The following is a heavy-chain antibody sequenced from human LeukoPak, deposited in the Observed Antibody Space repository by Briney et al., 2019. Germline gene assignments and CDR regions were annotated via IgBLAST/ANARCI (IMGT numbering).Heavy chain of an antibody. Sequence: PGGSLRLSCAASGFTFSGYWMSWVRQAPGKGLEWVANIKQDGSEKYYVDSVKGRFTISRDNAKNSLYLQMNSLRAEDTAVYYCARTGMAVAGIGSYYFDYWGQGTLVTVSS. D-gene: IGHD6-19*01. J-gene: IGHJ4*02. CDR1: GFTFSGYW. V-gene: IGHV3-7*01. CDR3: ARTGMAVAGIGSYYFDY. CDR2: IKQDGSEK.